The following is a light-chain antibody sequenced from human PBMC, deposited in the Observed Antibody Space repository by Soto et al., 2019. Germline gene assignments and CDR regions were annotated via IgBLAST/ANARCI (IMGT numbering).Light chain of an antibody. V-gene: IGKV1-6*01. CDR2: ASS. CDR3: LQDYSYPRT. J-gene: IGKJ2*01. CDR1: QSIRND. Sequence: AIQMTQSPTSLSASVGDRVTITCRASQSIRNDLGWYQQKPGKAPKLLIYASSNLQRGVPSRFRGSGSGTDFTLTITSLQPDDFATYYCLQDYSYPRTFGQGTKVEI.